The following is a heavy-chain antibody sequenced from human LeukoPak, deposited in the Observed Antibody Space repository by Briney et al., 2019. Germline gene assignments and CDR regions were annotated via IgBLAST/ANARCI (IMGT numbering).Heavy chain of an antibody. CDR3: ARTYSGSSGVGYYFDY. CDR2: IYYSGST. V-gene: IGHV4-31*03. Sequence: PSETLSLTCTVSGGSISSGGYYWSWIRQHPGKGLEWIGYIYYSGSTYYNPSLKSRVTISVDTPKNQFSLQLNSVTPEDTAVYYCARTYSGSSGVGYYFDYWGQGTLVTVSS. CDR1: GGSISSGGYY. J-gene: IGHJ4*02. D-gene: IGHD1-26*01.